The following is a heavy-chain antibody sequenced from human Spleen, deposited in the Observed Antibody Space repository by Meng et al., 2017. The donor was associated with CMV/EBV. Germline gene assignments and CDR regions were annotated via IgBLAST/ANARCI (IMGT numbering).Heavy chain of an antibody. J-gene: IGHJ4*02. CDR1: TFSSYA. V-gene: IGHV4-39*01. CDR2: IYYSGST. CDR3: ARQKYCSSTSCFPFDY. D-gene: IGHD2-2*01. Sequence: TFSSYAMSWVRQPPGKGLEWIGSIYYSGSTYYNPSLKSRVTISVDTSKNQFSLKLSSVTAADTAVYYCARQKYCSSTSCFPFDYWGQGTLVTVSS.